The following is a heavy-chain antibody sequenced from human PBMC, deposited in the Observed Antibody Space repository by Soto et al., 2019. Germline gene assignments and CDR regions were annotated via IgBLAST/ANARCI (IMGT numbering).Heavy chain of an antibody. V-gene: IGHV1-3*01. J-gene: IGHJ4*02. Sequence: QVQLVQSGAEVKKPGASVKVSCKASGYTFTMYAMHWVRQAPGQRLEWMGWINAGNGNTKYSQNLQGRITFTMDTSASTAYMEVSSLISEDTAVYYCARGGDYYGSGSSLADYWGQGSLVTVSS. D-gene: IGHD3-10*01. CDR1: GYTFTMYA. CDR2: INAGNGNT. CDR3: ARGGDYYGSGSSLADY.